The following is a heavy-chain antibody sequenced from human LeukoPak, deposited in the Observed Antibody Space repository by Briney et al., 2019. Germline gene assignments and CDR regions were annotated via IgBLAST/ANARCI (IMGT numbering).Heavy chain of an antibody. CDR2: IFYRGSI. J-gene: IGHJ3*02. Sequence: SETLSLTCTVSGGSISNYYWSWIRQPPGKGLEGIGYIFYRGSIDYSPSLQSRVTISVDTSKNHLSLRLTSVTAADTAVYFCARGVVLGQDDAFDIWGRGTMVTVSS. CDR1: GGSISNYY. CDR3: ARGVVLGQDDAFDI. V-gene: IGHV4-59*12. D-gene: IGHD3/OR15-3a*01.